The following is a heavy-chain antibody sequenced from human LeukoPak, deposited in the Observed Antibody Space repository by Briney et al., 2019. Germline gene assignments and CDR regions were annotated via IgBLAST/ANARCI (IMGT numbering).Heavy chain of an antibody. Sequence: PSETLSLTCAVSGVSGVSISSITYYWGWIRQPPGKGLEWIGSVYYNGSTYYTPPLKSRVTISVDTSKNQFSLKLNSMTAADTAVYYCARHSRGVTSGPAFDIWGQGTMVTVSS. D-gene: IGHD2-15*01. CDR1: GVSISSITYY. V-gene: IGHV4-39*01. CDR3: ARHSRGVTSGPAFDI. CDR2: VYYNGST. J-gene: IGHJ3*02.